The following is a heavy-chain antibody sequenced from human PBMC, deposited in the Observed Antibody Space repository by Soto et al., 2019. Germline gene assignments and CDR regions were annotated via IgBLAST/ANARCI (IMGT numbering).Heavy chain of an antibody. J-gene: IGHJ6*02. Sequence: QVQLVQSAGEVKKPGASVKVSCKASGYTFIRYGITWVRQAPGQGLEWMGWISPYNDYTIYAQKLQGRVTMTTDTSTRTVYRDLRSLKSDDTAVYYCASGGYYANTWGTLSHSGLHVLGQGTSVTVSS. CDR2: ISPYNDYT. V-gene: IGHV1-18*01. D-gene: IGHD3-16*01. CDR3: ASGGYYANTWGTLSHSGLHV. CDR1: GYTFIRYG.